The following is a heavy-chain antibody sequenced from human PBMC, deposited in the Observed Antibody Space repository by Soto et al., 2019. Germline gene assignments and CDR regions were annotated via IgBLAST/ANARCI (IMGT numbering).Heavy chain of an antibody. V-gene: IGHV3-30-3*01. CDR3: ARELTYDYVWGSSDY. D-gene: IGHD3-16*01. Sequence: GGSLRLSCAASGFTFSSYAMHWVRQAPGKGLEWVAVISYDGSNKYYADSVKGRFTISRDNSKNTLYLQMNSLRAEDTAVYYCARELTYDYVWGSSDYWGQGTLVTVSS. J-gene: IGHJ4*02. CDR2: ISYDGSNK. CDR1: GFTFSSYA.